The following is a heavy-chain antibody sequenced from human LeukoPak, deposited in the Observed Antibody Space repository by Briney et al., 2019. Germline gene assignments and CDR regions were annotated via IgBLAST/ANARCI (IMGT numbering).Heavy chain of an antibody. V-gene: IGHV3-7*01. D-gene: IGHD2/OR15-2a*01. CDR1: GFTFSSYA. CDR3: AREGNRRSFDY. CDR2: IKQDGSET. J-gene: IGHJ4*02. Sequence: PGGSLRLSCAASGFTFSSYAMSWVRQAPGKGLEWVANIKQDGSETYYVDSVTGRFTISRDNAKNSLSLQMNSLRAEDTAVYYCAREGNRRSFDYWGQGTLVPVSS.